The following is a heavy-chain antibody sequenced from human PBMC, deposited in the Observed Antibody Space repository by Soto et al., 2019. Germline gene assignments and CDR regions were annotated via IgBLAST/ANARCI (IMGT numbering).Heavy chain of an antibody. D-gene: IGHD1-20*01. J-gene: IGHJ6*02. Sequence: GGSLRLSCVASVFVFKNYEMNWVRQAPGKGLEWISYISNSGNTIYVADSMRGRFTISRDNAKNSLFLQMNSLRADDTAVYYCARDIDNRDYYYGLDVWGQGTTVTVSS. CDR3: ARDIDNRDYYYGLDV. CDR1: VFVFKNYE. CDR2: ISNSGNTI. V-gene: IGHV3-48*03.